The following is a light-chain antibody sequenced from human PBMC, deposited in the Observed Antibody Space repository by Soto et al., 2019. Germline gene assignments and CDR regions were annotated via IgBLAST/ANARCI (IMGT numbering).Light chain of an antibody. CDR3: HQYVSSPRT. CDR2: RAS. J-gene: IGKJ1*01. Sequence: EIMLTQSPGTLSLSPGERASLSCRASQTIRGGYLAWYQHKPGQAPRLLFYRASTRAAGIPDRFSGSGSGTEFTLTISRLEPEDFAVYYCHQYVSSPRTFGQGTKVEI. V-gene: IGKV3-20*01. CDR1: QTIRGGY.